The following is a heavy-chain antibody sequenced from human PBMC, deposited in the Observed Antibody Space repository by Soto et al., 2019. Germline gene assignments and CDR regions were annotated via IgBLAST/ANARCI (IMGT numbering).Heavy chain of an antibody. Sequence: SETLSLTCGVYGGSFRNYYWIWVRQPPGKGLEWIGYIYYSGSTYYNPSLKSRVTISVDTSKNQFSLKLSSVTAADTAVYYCARDRGVVVAAGYYYYGMDVWGQGTTVTVSS. CDR1: GGSFRNYY. V-gene: IGHV4-59*06. CDR2: IYYSGST. CDR3: ARDRGVVVAAGYYYYGMDV. J-gene: IGHJ6*02. D-gene: IGHD2-15*01.